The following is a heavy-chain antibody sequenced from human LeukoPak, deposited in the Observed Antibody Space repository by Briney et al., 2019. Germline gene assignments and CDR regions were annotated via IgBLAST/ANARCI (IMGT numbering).Heavy chain of an antibody. CDR1: GFTFSSYW. CDR2: INTDGSTT. Sequence: GGSLRLSCAASGFTFSSYWIHWVRQAPGKGLVWVSRINTDGSTTNYADSVKGRFTISRDNAKNTLYLQMNSLRAEDTAVYYCARGAYNTGWYYFDYWGQGTLSPSPQ. CDR3: ARGAYNTGWYYFDY. J-gene: IGHJ4*02. V-gene: IGHV3-74*01. D-gene: IGHD6-19*01.